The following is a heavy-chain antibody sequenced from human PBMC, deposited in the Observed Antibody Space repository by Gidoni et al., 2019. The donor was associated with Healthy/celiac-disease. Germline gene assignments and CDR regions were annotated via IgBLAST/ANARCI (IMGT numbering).Heavy chain of an antibody. J-gene: IGHJ2*01. V-gene: IGHV3-48*03. CDR3: ARDSNGPYWYFDL. D-gene: IGHD2-8*01. CDR2: ISSSGSTI. CDR1: GFTFSSYA. Sequence: EVQLVESGGGLVQPGGSLRLSCAASGFTFSSYAMNWVRQAPGKGLEWVSYISSSGSTIYYADSVKGRFTISRDNAKNSLYLEMNSLRAEDTAVYYCARDSNGPYWYFDLWGRGTRVTVSS.